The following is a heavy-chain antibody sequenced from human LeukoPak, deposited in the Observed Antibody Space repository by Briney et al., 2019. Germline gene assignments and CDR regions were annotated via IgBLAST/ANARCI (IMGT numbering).Heavy chain of an antibody. Sequence: SVKVSCKASGGTFSSYAISWVRQAPGQGLEWMGGIIPIFGTANYAQKFQGRVTITTDESTSTAYMELSSLRSEDTAVYYCARKGGYSGYDYFYSDYWGQGTLVTVSS. CDR1: GGTFSSYA. D-gene: IGHD5-12*01. V-gene: IGHV1-69*05. CDR3: ARKGGYSGYDYFYSDY. CDR2: IIPIFGTA. J-gene: IGHJ4*02.